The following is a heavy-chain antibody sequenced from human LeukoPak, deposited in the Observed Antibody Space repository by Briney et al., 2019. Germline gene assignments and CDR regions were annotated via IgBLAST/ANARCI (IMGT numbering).Heavy chain of an antibody. J-gene: IGHJ4*02. D-gene: IGHD3-10*01. CDR2: ISSSGSTI. CDR3: ASQPGLGSGSYQGDY. V-gene: IGHV3-48*04. CDR1: GFTFSDYG. Sequence: QSGGSLRLSCAASGFTFSDYGMSWVRQAPGKGLEWVSYISSSGSTIYYADSVKGRFTISRDNAKNSLYLQMNSLRAEDTAVYYCASQPGLGSGSYQGDYWGQGTLVTVSS.